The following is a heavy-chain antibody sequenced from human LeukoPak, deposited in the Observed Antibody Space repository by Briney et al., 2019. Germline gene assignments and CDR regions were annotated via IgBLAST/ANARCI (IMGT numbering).Heavy chain of an antibody. D-gene: IGHD3-22*01. CDR2: IWYDGSNE. V-gene: IGHV3-33*08. CDR1: GFTFTSYG. J-gene: IGHJ4*02. CDR3: AREVLDYFDTSGPVDY. Sequence: SGGSLRLSCSASGFTFTSYGMHWVRQAPGKGREWVAIIWYDGSNEFYADSVKGRFTISRDNSKSTLYLQMNSLRAEDTAVYYCAREVLDYFDTSGPVDYWGQGTLVTVSS.